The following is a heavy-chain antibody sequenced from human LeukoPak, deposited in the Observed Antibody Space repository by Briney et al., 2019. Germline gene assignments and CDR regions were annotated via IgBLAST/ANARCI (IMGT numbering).Heavy chain of an antibody. CDR1: GFTFSSNW. CDR3: ARVGRGIDY. D-gene: IGHD3-10*01. V-gene: IGHV3-74*01. J-gene: IGHJ4*02. CDR2: INSDGSRT. Sequence: QPGGSLRLSCAASGFTFSSNWMHWVRQAPGKGLVWVSRINSDGSRTNYADSVKGRFTISRDNAKNTLYLQLNSLRAEDTAVYYCARVGRGIDYWGQGTLVTVSS.